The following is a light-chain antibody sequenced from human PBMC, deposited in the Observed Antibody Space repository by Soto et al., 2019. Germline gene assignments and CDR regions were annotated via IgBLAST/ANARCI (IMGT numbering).Light chain of an antibody. CDR1: QNIDAW. CDR2: RAS. Sequence: IQMTQSPSTLSASVGDRVTITCRASQNIDAWLAWYQQKPGKGPILLIYRASRLESGVPSRFSGSGSGTEFALTISSLQPADFATYYCQQYETYSWTFGQGTKVDI. J-gene: IGKJ1*01. V-gene: IGKV1-5*03. CDR3: QQYETYSWT.